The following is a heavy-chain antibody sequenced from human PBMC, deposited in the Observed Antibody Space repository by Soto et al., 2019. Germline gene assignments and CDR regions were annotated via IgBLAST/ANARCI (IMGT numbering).Heavy chain of an antibody. CDR1: GGSISSYY. CDR2: IYYSGST. Sequence: QVQLQESGPGLVKPSETLSLTCTVSGGSISSYYWSWIRQPPGKGLEWIGYIYYSGSTNYNPSLKSRVTISVDTSKDQFSLMLSSVTAADTAVYYCARDYGGNSDYWGQGTLVTVSS. D-gene: IGHD4-17*01. J-gene: IGHJ4*02. CDR3: ARDYGGNSDY. V-gene: IGHV4-59*01.